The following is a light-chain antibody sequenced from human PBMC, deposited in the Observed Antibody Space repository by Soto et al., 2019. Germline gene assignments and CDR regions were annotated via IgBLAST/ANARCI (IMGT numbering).Light chain of an antibody. V-gene: IGKV1-9*01. Sequence: DIQLTKSPSFLSASVGARFTITCRASQSISRDLAWYQQRPGKAHKLLIYAASTLQSGVPSRFSGSGSGTEFTLTISSLQPEDFATYYCQQPNSYPLTFGGGTKVEIK. J-gene: IGKJ4*02. CDR2: AAS. CDR1: QSISRD. CDR3: QQPNSYPLT.